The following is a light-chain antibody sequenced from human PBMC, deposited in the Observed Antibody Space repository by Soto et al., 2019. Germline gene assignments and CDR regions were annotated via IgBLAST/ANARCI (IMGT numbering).Light chain of an antibody. J-gene: IGKJ4*01. CDR1: QGVSSY. Sequence: EIVLTQSPATLSLSPGERATLSYRASQGVSSYLAWYQQKPGQAPRLLIYDASNRATGIPARFSGSGPGTDFTLTISSLEPEDFAVYYCQQRSNLLTFGGGTKVEIK. CDR2: DAS. V-gene: IGKV3D-11*01. CDR3: QQRSNLLT.